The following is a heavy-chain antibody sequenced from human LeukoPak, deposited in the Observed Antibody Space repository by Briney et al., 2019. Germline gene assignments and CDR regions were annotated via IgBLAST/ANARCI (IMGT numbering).Heavy chain of an antibody. CDR3: AKGPLHYIHGTHYFDS. D-gene: IGHD1-14*01. CDR2: ISNSGGST. J-gene: IGHJ4*02. Sequence: GGSLRLSCAASGFTFSSYGMSWVRQAPGKGLEWVSGISNSGGSTYYADSVKGRFTISRDNSKNTLYLQVNSLRAEDTAVYYCAKGPLHYIHGTHYFDSWGQGTLVTGSS. CDR1: GFTFSSYG. V-gene: IGHV3-23*01.